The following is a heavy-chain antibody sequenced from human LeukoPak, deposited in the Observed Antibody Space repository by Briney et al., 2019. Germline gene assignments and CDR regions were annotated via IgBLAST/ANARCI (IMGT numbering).Heavy chain of an antibody. CDR3: ARGPEGTFDY. Sequence: ASVKVSCKTSGYTFNNYGISWVRQASGQGLEWMGWINPNSGGTNYAQKFQGRVTMTRDTSISTAYMELSSLRSEDTAVYYCARGPEGTFDYWGQGTLVTVSS. V-gene: IGHV1-2*02. CDR2: INPNSGGT. CDR1: GYTFNNYG. D-gene: IGHD3-10*01. J-gene: IGHJ4*02.